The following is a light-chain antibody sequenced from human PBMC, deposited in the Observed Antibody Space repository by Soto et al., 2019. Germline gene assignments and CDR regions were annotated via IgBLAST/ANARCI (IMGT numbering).Light chain of an antibody. CDR2: STS. V-gene: IGKV3-15*01. Sequence: EIGMTQSPATLSVSPGERATLSCRASQSVYNNLAWYQQNPGQAPRLLIYSTSTRATGIPARFSGSGSGTEFTLTISSLQSEDFAVYYCQQYSDWPLTLGGGTKVEIK. J-gene: IGKJ4*01. CDR3: QQYSDWPLT. CDR1: QSVYNN.